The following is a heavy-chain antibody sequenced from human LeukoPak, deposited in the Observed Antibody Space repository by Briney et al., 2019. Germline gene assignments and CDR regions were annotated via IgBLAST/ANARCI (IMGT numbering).Heavy chain of an antibody. Sequence: AGGSLRLSCAASGFTFSSYSMNWVRQAPGKGLEWVSSISSSSSNIYYADSVKGRFTISRDNAKNSLYLQMNSLRAEDTAVYYCARDLRGANWDNFDYWGQGTLVTVSS. CDR2: ISSSSSNI. V-gene: IGHV3-21*01. D-gene: IGHD7-27*01. J-gene: IGHJ4*02. CDR1: GFTFSSYS. CDR3: ARDLRGANWDNFDY.